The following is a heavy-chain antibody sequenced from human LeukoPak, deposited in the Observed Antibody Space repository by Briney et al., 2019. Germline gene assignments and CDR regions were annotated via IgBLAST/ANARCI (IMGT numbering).Heavy chain of an antibody. CDR2: IYHSGSP. J-gene: IGHJ6*02. V-gene: IGHV4-4*02. CDR3: ARHGNYDFWSGYPYYYYYGMDV. Sequence: SETLSLTCAVSGGSISSNNWWGWVRQPPGKGLEWIGEIYHSGSPNYNPSLKSRVTISVDKSRNHFSLNLSSVTAADTAVYYCARHGNYDFWSGYPYYYYYGMDVWGQGTTVTVSS. D-gene: IGHD3-3*01. CDR1: GGSISSNNW.